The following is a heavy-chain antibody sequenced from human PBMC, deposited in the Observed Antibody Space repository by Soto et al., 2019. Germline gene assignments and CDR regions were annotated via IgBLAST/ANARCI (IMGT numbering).Heavy chain of an antibody. V-gene: IGHV3-30-3*01. Sequence: GGSLRLSCAASGFIFRNYAMSWVRQAPGKGLEWVAVISYDGSDKYNANSVKGRFTISRDNSKNTLYLQMNSLRAEDTAVYYCARDTGPNGYNYYYFGMDVWGQGTTVTVSS. CDR3: ARDTGPNGYNYYYFGMDV. J-gene: IGHJ6*02. CDR1: GFIFRNYA. D-gene: IGHD5-18*01. CDR2: ISYDGSDK.